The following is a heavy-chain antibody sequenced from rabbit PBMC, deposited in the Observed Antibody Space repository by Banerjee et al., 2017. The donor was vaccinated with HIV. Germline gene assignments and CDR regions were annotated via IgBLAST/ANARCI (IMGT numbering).Heavy chain of an antibody. CDR3: AGGYGTYDRYGMDL. Sequence: QEQLVESGGGLVQPGGSLKLSCKASGFDFSSYGVSWVRQAPGKGLEWIAMIYPGSGSAYYASWVNGRFTISKTSSTTVTLQMTSLTAADTATYFCAGGYGTYDRYGMDLWGPGTLVTVS. J-gene: IGHJ6*01. CDR2: IYPGSGSA. V-gene: IGHV1S45*01. D-gene: IGHD6-1*01. CDR1: GFDFSSYG.